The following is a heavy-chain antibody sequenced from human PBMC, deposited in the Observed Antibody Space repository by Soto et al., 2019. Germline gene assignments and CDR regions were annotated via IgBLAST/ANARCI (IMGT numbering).Heavy chain of an antibody. V-gene: IGHV3-23*01. J-gene: IGHJ6*02. Sequence: GGSLRLSCAASGFTFSSYAMSWVRQAPGKGLEWVSAISGSGGSTYYADSVKGRFTISRDNSKNTLYLQMNSLGAEATAVYYCAKDHCSGGSCYEPYYYYGMDVWGQGTTVTVSS. D-gene: IGHD2-15*01. CDR3: AKDHCSGGSCYEPYYYYGMDV. CDR2: ISGSGGST. CDR1: GFTFSSYA.